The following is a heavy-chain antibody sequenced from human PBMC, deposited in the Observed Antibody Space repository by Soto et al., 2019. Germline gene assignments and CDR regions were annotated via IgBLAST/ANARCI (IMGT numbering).Heavy chain of an antibody. D-gene: IGHD3-3*01. CDR3: ARISYDFWSGYYRYVDY. CDR1: GFTFSSYW. V-gene: IGHV3-7*01. J-gene: IGHJ4*02. Sequence: AGGSLRLSCAASGFTFSSYWMSWVRQAPGKGLEWVANIKQDGSEKYYVDSVKGRFTISRDNAKNSLYLPMNSLRAEDTAVYYCARISYDFWSGYYRYVDYWGQGTLVTVSS. CDR2: IKQDGSEK.